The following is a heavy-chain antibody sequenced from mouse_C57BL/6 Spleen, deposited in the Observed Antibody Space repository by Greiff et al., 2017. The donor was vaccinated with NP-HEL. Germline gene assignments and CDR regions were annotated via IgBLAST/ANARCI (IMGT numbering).Heavy chain of an antibody. CDR1: GFSLTSYG. D-gene: IGHD1-1*01. Sequence: QVQLKESGPGLVQPSQSLSITCTVSGFSLTSYGVHWVRQSPGKGLEWLGVIWRGGSTDYNEAFMSRLSITKDNSKSQVFFKMNSLQADDTAIYYCAKTKINYLYAMDYWGQGTSVTVSS. J-gene: IGHJ4*01. CDR3: AKTKINYLYAMDY. CDR2: IWRGGST. V-gene: IGHV2-5*01.